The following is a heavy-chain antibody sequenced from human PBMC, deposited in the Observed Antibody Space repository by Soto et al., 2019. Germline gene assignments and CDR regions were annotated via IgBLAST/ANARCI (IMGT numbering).Heavy chain of an antibody. V-gene: IGHV4-34*01. CDR1: GGSFSGYY. CDR3: AGGYSGYDDFDY. D-gene: IGHD5-12*01. J-gene: IGHJ4*02. CDR2: INHSGST. Sequence: SETLSLTCAVYGGSFSGYYWSWIRQPPGKGLEWIGEINHSGSTNYNPSLKSRVTISVDTSKNQFSLKLSSVTAADTAVYYCAGGYSGYDDFDYWGRGALVTVSS.